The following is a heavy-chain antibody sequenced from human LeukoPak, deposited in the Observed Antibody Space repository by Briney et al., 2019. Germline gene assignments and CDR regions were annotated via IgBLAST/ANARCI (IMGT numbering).Heavy chain of an antibody. D-gene: IGHD4-23*01. CDR2: ISSSSSYI. CDR1: GFTFSSYA. J-gene: IGHJ4*02. Sequence: PGGSLRLSCAASGFTFSSYAMNWVRQAPGKGLEWVSSISSSSSYIYYADSVKGRFTISRDNAKNSLYLQMNSLRAEDTAVYYCARQFDYGGNLPPDYWGQGTLVTVSS. CDR3: ARQFDYGGNLPPDY. V-gene: IGHV3-21*01.